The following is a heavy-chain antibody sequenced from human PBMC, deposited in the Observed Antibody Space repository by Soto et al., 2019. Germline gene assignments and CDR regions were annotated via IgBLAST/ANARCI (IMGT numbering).Heavy chain of an antibody. D-gene: IGHD3-3*01. CDR2: IYTSGST. CDR1: GGSISSYY. J-gene: IGHJ4*02. CDR3: ARAGFWSGAYYFDY. V-gene: IGHV4-4*07. Sequence: PSETLSLTCTVSGGSISSYYWSWIRRPAGKGLEWIGRIYTSGSTNYNPSLKSRVTMSVDTSKNQFSLKLSSVTAADTAVYYCARAGFWSGAYYFDYWGQGTLVTVSS.